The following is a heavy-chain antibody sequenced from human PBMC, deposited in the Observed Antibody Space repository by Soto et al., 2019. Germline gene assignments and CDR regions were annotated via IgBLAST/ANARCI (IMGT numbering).Heavy chain of an antibody. Sequence: LRLSCAASGFTFSNYGMHWVRQAPGKGLEWVAIIWYDGSNDYYVDSVKGRFTISRDNSKNTLSLQMNSLRAEDTAVYYCARDRWEFQLFYYGLDVWGPGTTVTVSS. J-gene: IGHJ6*02. V-gene: IGHV3-33*01. CDR1: GFTFSNYG. D-gene: IGHD1-26*01. CDR3: ARDRWEFQLFYYGLDV. CDR2: IWYDGSND.